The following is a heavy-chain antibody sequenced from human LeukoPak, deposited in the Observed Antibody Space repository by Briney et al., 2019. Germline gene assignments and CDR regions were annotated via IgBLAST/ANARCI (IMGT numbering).Heavy chain of an antibody. J-gene: IGHJ5*02. Sequence: PSETLSLTCTVSGGSISSSSYYWGWIRQPPGKGLEWIGSIYYSGSTYYNPSPKSRVTISVDTSKNQFSLKLSSVTAADTAVYYCADLSWFDPWGQGTLVTVSS. V-gene: IGHV4-39*01. CDR3: ADLSWFDP. CDR2: IYYSGST. CDR1: GGSISSSSYY.